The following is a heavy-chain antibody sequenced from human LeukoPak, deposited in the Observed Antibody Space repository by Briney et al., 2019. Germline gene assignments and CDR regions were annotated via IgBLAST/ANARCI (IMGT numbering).Heavy chain of an antibody. CDR2: FYHGGGT. J-gene: IGHJ6*02. V-gene: IGHV4-30-2*01. CDR3: VSRSLLYDLDV. Sequence: PSETLSLTCAVSGGSISIGGYSWSWIRQPPGKGLEWIGWFYHGGGTYYNPSLKSRVTISVDKSKNQFSLELKSLTAADTAVYYCVSRSLLYDLDVWGQGTTVTVSS. CDR1: GGSISIGGYS.